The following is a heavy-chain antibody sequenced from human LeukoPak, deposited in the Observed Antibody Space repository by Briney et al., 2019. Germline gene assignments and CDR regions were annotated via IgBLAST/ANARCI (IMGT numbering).Heavy chain of an antibody. Sequence: GGSLRLSCAASGFTVSSNYMNWVRQAPGKGLEWVSVIYSGGSTYYTDSVKGRFTISRDNSKNTLYLQMNSLRAEDTAVYYCAREMYGSGSYADGPFDYWGQGTLVTVSS. CDR2: IYSGGST. CDR1: GFTVSSNY. CDR3: AREMYGSGSYADGPFDY. V-gene: IGHV3-66*01. J-gene: IGHJ4*02. D-gene: IGHD3-10*01.